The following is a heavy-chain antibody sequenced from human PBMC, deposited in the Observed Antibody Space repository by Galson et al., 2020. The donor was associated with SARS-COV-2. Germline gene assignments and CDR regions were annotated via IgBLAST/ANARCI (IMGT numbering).Heavy chain of an antibody. D-gene: IGHD6-13*01. J-gene: IGHJ5*02. Sequence: GGSLRLSCAASGFTFDDYAMHWVRQAPGKGLEWVSGISWNSGSIGYADSVKGRFTISRDNAKNSLYLQMNSLRAEDTALYYCAKASYNSRPAWFDPWGQGTLVTVSS. CDR1: GFTFDDYA. CDR2: ISWNSGSI. V-gene: IGHV3-9*01. CDR3: AKASYNSRPAWFDP.